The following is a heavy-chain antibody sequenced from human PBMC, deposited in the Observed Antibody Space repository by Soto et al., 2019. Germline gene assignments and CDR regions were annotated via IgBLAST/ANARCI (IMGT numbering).Heavy chain of an antibody. V-gene: IGHV3-66*01. CDR2: IYSGGST. CDR3: ARAPQTSYYYGSGSLIWSTTPFDY. J-gene: IGHJ4*02. CDR1: GFTVSSNY. D-gene: IGHD3-10*01. Sequence: GESLKISCAASGFTVSSNYMSWVRQAPGKGLEWVSVIYSGGSTYYADSVKGRFTISRDNSKNTLYLQMNSLRAEDTAVYYCARAPQTSYYYGSGSLIWSTTPFDYWGQGTLVTVSS.